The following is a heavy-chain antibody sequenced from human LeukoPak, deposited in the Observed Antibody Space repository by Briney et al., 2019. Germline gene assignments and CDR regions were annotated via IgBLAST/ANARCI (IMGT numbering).Heavy chain of an antibody. J-gene: IGHJ4*02. Sequence: GRSLRLSCAASGFTFSSCAMHWVRQAPGKGLEWVAVISYDGSNKYYAGSVKGRFTISRDNSKNTLYLQMNSLRAEDTAVYYCARGVGYCSGGSCHYYFDYWGQGTLVTVSS. V-gene: IGHV3-30-3*01. CDR1: GFTFSSCA. D-gene: IGHD2-15*01. CDR3: ARGVGYCSGGSCHYYFDY. CDR2: ISYDGSNK.